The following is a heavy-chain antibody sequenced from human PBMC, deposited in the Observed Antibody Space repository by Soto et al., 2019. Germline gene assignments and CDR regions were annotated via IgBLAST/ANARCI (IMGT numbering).Heavy chain of an antibody. Sequence: QVQLVQSGAEVKKPGASVKVSCKASGYTFTSYGISWVRQAPGQGLEWMGWISAYNGNTNYAQKLQGRVTMTTDTPGSTAYMELRGGRSDDPAVYYGGGGRRGGGRGAYQLPPTWGQGTLVTVSS. CDR1: GYTFTSYG. D-gene: IGHD2-2*01. CDR2: ISAYNGNT. J-gene: IGHJ5*02. V-gene: IGHV1-18*01. CDR3: GGGRRGGGRGAYQLPPT.